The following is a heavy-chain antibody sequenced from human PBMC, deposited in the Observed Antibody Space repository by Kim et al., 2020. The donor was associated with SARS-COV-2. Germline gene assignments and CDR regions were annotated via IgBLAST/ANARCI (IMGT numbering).Heavy chain of an antibody. CDR3: ASSSSWYWYFDL. Sequence: SYAQKFQGRVTMTRDTSTSTVYMELSSLRSEDTAVYYCASSSSWYWYFDLWGRGTLVTVSS. D-gene: IGHD6-13*01. V-gene: IGHV1-46*03. J-gene: IGHJ2*01.